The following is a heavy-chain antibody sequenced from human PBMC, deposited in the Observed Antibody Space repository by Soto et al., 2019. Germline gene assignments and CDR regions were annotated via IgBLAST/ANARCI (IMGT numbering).Heavy chain of an antibody. J-gene: IGHJ6*03. CDR2: MNPNSGNT. CDR3: ARGFVVVVAASNYYYYYMDV. CDR1: GYTFTSYD. V-gene: IGHV1-8*01. Sequence: GASVKVSCKASGYTFTSYDINWVRQATGQGLEWMGWMNPNSGNTGYAQKFQGRVTMTRNTSISTAYMELSSLRSEDTAVYYCARGFVVVVAASNYYYYYMDVWGKGTTVTV. D-gene: IGHD2-15*01.